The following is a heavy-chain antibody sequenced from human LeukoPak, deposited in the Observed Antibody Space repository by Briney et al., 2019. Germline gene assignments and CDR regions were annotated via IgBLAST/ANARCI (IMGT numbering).Heavy chain of an antibody. J-gene: IGHJ4*02. CDR2: ISYDGSDK. D-gene: IGHD5-18*01. CDR1: GFTFSSYG. Sequence: AGGSLRLSCAASGFTFSSYGMHWVRQALGKGLEWVAVISYDGSDKYYADSVKGRLTISRDNSKNTLYLQMNSLRAEDTAVYYCAKVRLPDTAMVIYYFDYWGQGTLVTVSS. CDR3: AKVRLPDTAMVIYYFDY. V-gene: IGHV3-30*18.